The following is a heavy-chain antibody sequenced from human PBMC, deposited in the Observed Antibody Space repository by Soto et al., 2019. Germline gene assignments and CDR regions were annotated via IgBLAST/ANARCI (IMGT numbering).Heavy chain of an antibody. CDR2: ISWNSGSI. Sequence: EVQLVESGGGLVQPGGSLRLSCAASGFTFDDYAMHWVRQAPGKGLEWVSGISWNSGSIGYADSVKGRFTISRDNAKNSLYLQMNSLRAEDTALYYCAKDIWGRAVAGAFDPWGQGTLVTVSS. CDR3: AKDIWGRAVAGAFDP. D-gene: IGHD6-19*01. CDR1: GFTFDDYA. J-gene: IGHJ5*02. V-gene: IGHV3-9*01.